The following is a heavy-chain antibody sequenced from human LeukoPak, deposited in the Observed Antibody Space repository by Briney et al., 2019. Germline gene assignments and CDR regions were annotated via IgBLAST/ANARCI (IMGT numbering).Heavy chain of an antibody. V-gene: IGHV4-30-2*01. CDR2: IYHSGST. CDR1: GGSISSGGYY. D-gene: IGHD6-13*01. CDR3: ARHSGYSSSNWFDP. J-gene: IGHJ5*02. Sequence: SETLSLTCTVSGGSISSGGYYWSWIRQPPGKGLEWIGYIYHSGSTYYNPSLKSRVTISVDTSKNQFSLKLSSVTAADTAVYYCARHSGYSSSNWFDPWGQGTLVTVSS.